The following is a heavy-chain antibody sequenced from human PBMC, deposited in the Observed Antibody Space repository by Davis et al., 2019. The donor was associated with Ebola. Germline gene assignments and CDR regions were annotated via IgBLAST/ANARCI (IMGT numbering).Heavy chain of an antibody. CDR2: IYYSGST. D-gene: IGHD1-26*01. CDR3: ATRGRVGADY. Sequence: PSETLSLTCTVSGGSISSYYWSWIRQPPGKGLEWIGYIYYSGSTNYNPSLKSRVTISVDTSKNQFSLKLSSVTAADTAVYYCATRGRVGADYWGQGTLVTVSS. V-gene: IGHV4-59*08. J-gene: IGHJ4*02. CDR1: GGSISSYY.